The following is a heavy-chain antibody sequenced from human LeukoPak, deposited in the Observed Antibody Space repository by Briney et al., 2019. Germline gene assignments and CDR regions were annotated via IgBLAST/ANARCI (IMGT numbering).Heavy chain of an antibody. CDR3: AKAYAYDILTGYPNYLDY. CDR1: GFTFDDYA. J-gene: IGHJ4*02. V-gene: IGHV3-9*01. Sequence: GRSLRLSCAASGFTFDDYAMHWVRQAPGKGLEWVSGISWNSGSIGYADSVKGRFTISRDNAKNSLYLQMNSLRAEDTALYYCAKAYAYDILTGYPNYLDYWGQGTLVTVSS. D-gene: IGHD3-9*01. CDR2: ISWNSGSI.